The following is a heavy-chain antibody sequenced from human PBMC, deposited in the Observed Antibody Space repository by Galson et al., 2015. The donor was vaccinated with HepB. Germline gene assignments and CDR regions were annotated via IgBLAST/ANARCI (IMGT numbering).Heavy chain of an antibody. D-gene: IGHD3-22*01. CDR3: VKDPKYYYDSSGYFYVPPPVQRS. J-gene: IGHJ4*02. V-gene: IGHV3-23*01. Sequence: SLRLSCAASGFTFGSYAMSWVRQAPGKGLECVSTISASSGSTNYADSVKGRFTIYRDDSKNTLYLQMDSLRAVDTAVYYCVKDPKYYYDSSGYFYVPPPVQRSWGQGTLVTVSS. CDR1: GFTFGSYA. CDR2: ISASSGST.